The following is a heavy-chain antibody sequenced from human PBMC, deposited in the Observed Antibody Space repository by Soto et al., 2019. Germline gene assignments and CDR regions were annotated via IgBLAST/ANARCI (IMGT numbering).Heavy chain of an antibody. Sequence: WGVLSTDRIINDEGLSTSYWSWIRQPPGRGLEWIGEIHHSGSLIYNPSLEGRVTMSLDMSENQFSLTLVSVTAADTAVYYCARLGGYYFDSWGQETLVTVSS. CDR3: ARLGGYYFDS. D-gene: IGHD1-26*01. J-gene: IGHJ5*01. V-gene: IGHV4-34*01. CDR1: DEGLSTSY. CDR2: IHHSGSL.